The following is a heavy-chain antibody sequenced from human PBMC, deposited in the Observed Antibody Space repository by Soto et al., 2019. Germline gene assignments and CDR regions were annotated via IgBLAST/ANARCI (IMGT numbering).Heavy chain of an antibody. CDR1: GGTFSSYA. V-gene: IGHV1-69*13. D-gene: IGHD3-16*02. CDR2: IIPIFGTA. J-gene: IGHJ6*02. Sequence: GASVKVSCKASGGTFSSYAISWVRQAPGQGLEWMGGIIPIFGTANYAQKFQGRVTITADESTSTAYMELSSLRSEDTAVYYCARRSDYDYVWGSYRYCPMDVWGQGTTVTVSS. CDR3: ARRSDYDYVWGSYRYCPMDV.